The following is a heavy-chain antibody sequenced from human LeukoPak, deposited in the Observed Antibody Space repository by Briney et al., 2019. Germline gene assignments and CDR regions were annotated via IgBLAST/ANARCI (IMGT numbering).Heavy chain of an antibody. V-gene: IGHV4-30-2*01. CDR1: GGSISSGGYS. CDR2: IYHSGST. J-gene: IGHJ4*02. D-gene: IGHD5-24*01. Sequence: PSETLSLACAVSGGSISSGGYSWSWIRQPPGKGLEWIGYIYHSGSTYYNPSLKSRVTISVDRSKNQFSLKLSSVTAADTAVYYCARLSRDGYNSPYYFGYWGQGTLVTVSS. CDR3: ARLSRDGYNSPYYFGY.